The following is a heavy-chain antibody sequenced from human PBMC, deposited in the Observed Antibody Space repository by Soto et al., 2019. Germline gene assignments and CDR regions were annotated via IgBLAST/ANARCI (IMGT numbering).Heavy chain of an antibody. D-gene: IGHD6-19*01. J-gene: IGHJ6*02. CDR2: IADDGRIK. Sequence: GGSLRLSCGASGFIFSNYDMHWVRQAPGKGLEWVANIADDGRIKNHADSVKGRFTIARDNSKNTLFLHMSSLRAEDTAVYYCVKDGSSGWPYYYGLDVWGQGTSVTVSS. CDR1: GFIFSNYD. V-gene: IGHV3-30*18. CDR3: VKDGSSGWPYYYGLDV.